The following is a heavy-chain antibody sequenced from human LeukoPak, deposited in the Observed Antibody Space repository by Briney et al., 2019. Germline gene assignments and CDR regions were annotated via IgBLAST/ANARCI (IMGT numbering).Heavy chain of an antibody. J-gene: IGHJ3*02. CDR1: EFTFSRYW. CDR2: IKEDGSEK. V-gene: IGHV3-7*01. Sequence: PGGSLRLSCTASEFTFSRYWMSWVRQAPGKGLEWVANIKEDGSEKYYVDSVKGRFTISRDNAKNSLYLQVNSLRAEDTAVYYCAGRIFDIWGQGTMVTVSS. CDR3: AGRIFDI. D-gene: IGHD1-26*01.